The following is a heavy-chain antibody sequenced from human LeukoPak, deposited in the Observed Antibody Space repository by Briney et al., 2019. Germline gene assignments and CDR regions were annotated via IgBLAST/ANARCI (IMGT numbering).Heavy chain of an antibody. J-gene: IGHJ4*02. D-gene: IGHD3-3*01. CDR2: ISVSGGST. V-gene: IGHV3-23*01. CDR1: GFTFSSYA. Sequence: GGSLRLSCVASGFTFSSYAMSWVRQAPGKGLEWVSAISVSGGSTYYADSVKGRFTISRDNSKNTLYLQMNSLRAEDTAVYYSAKSTIFGEYYFDYWGQGTLVTVSS. CDR3: AKSTIFGEYYFDY.